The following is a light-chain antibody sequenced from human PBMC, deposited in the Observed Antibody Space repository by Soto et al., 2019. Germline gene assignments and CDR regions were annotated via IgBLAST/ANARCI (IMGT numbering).Light chain of an antibody. V-gene: IGKV3-11*01. CDR1: QSVRSY. CDR2: DAS. Sequence: EIVLTQSPATLSLSPWEGATLSCRASQSVRSYLAWYQQKPGQAPRLLIYDASNRATGIPARFSGSGSGTDFTLTISSLEPEDFAVYYCQQSSNWPTFGQGTRLEIK. J-gene: IGKJ5*01. CDR3: QQSSNWPT.